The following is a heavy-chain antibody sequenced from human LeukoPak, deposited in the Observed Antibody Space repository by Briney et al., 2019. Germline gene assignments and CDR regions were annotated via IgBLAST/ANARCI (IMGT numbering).Heavy chain of an antibody. D-gene: IGHD6-13*01. V-gene: IGHV4-39*07. J-gene: IGHJ6*02. CDR3: ARTLLDAAGPHGMDV. CDR1: GGSISSSSYY. CDR2: IYYSGST. Sequence: PSETLSLTCTVSGGSISSSSYYWGWIRQPPGKGLEWIGSIYYSGSTYYNPSLKSRVTISVDTSKNQFSLKLSSVTAADTAVYYCARTLLDAAGPHGMDVWGQGTTVTVSS.